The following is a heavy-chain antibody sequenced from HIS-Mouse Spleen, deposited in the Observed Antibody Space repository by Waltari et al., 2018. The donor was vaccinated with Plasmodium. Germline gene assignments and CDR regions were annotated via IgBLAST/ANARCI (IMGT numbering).Heavy chain of an antibody. CDR1: GYTFTGYY. CDR3: ARRSSNNHYYHSNPDWFDP. D-gene: IGHD3-22*01. CDR2: SNPNSGGT. V-gene: IGHV1-2*02. Sequence: QVQLVQSGAEVKKPGASVKVSCKASGYTFTGYYMHWVRQAPGKGLEWMGWSNPNSGGTNYAKKFQGRVTMTRDTSISTAYMELSRLRSDDTAVYYCARRSSNNHYYHSNPDWFDPWGQGTLVTVSS. J-gene: IGHJ5*02.